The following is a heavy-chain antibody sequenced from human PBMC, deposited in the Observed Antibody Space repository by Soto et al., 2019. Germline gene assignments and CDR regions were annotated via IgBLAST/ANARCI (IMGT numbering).Heavy chain of an antibody. CDR1: GYTFTSYD. CDR2: MNPNSGNT. Sequence: ASVKVSCKASGYTFTSYDINCVRQATGQGLEWMGWMNPNSGNTGYAQKFQGRVTMTRNTSISTAYMELSSLRSEDTAVYYCASTVIFPQAHDAFDIWGQGTMVTVSS. J-gene: IGHJ3*02. D-gene: IGHD3-10*01. CDR3: ASTVIFPQAHDAFDI. V-gene: IGHV1-8*01.